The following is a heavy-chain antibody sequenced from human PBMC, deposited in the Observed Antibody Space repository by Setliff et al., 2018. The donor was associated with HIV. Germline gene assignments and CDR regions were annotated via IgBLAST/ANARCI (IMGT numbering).Heavy chain of an antibody. V-gene: IGHV4-34*01. D-gene: IGHD1-26*01. CDR3: ARGARLLAAYSDRWDYFYMAV. Sequence: SETLSLTCAVFGGSFSGYYWSWIRQPPGKGLEWIGEINHSGSTDYNPSLKSRVTISVDTSKNQFSLNLSSVTAADTAVYYCARGARLLAAYSDRWDYFYMAVWGKGTTVTVSS. CDR2: INHSGST. J-gene: IGHJ6*03. CDR1: GGSFSGYY.